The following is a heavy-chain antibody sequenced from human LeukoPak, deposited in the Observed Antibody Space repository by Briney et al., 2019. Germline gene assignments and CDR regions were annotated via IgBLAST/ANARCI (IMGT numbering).Heavy chain of an antibody. CDR3: AREGVGLGRGYSYGTRYYFDY. CDR1: GFTFSSYS. J-gene: IGHJ4*02. V-gene: IGHV3-48*02. CDR2: ISSSSTTI. D-gene: IGHD5-18*01. Sequence: GGSLRLSCAASGFTFSSYSMNWVRQAPGKGLEWVSYISSSSTTIYYADSVKGRFTISRDNAKNSLYLQMNSLRDEDTAVYYCAREGVGLGRGYSYGTRYYFDYWGQGTLVTVSS.